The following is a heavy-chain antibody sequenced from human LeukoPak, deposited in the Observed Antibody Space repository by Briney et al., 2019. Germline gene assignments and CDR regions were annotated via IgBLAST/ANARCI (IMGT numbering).Heavy chain of an antibody. CDR3: ARYYDSSGYANWYFDL. Sequence: SDTLSLTCTVSGGSISSYYWSWIRQPAGKGLEWIGRIYTSGRTNYNPSLKSRVTMSVDTSKNQFSLKLSSVTAADTAVYYCARYYDSSGYANWYFDLWGRGTLVTVSS. D-gene: IGHD3-22*01. J-gene: IGHJ2*01. CDR2: IYTSGRT. V-gene: IGHV4-4*07. CDR1: GGSISSYY.